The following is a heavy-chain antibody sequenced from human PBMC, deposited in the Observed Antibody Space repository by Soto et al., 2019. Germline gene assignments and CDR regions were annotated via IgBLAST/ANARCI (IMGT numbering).Heavy chain of an antibody. CDR3: ARDGYSSKIDAFDI. J-gene: IGHJ3*02. V-gene: IGHV3-11*01. CDR2: ISSSGSTI. CDR1: GFTFSDYY. D-gene: IGHD6-13*01. Sequence: PGGSLRLSCAASGFTFSDYYMSWIRQAPGKGLEWVSCISSSGSTIYYADSVKGRFTISRDNAKNSLYLQMNSLRAEDTAVYYCARDGYSSKIDAFDIWGQGTMVTVSS.